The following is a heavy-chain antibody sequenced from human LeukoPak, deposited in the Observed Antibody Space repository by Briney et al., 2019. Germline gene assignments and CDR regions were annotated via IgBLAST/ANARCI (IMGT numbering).Heavy chain of an antibody. J-gene: IGHJ4*02. CDR3: AKSPLSSTSCCYFDY. CDR2: ISYDGSNK. D-gene: IGHD2-2*01. V-gene: IGHV3-30*18. CDR1: GFTVSSNY. Sequence: PGGSLRLSWAASGFTVSSNYMHWVRQAPGKGLEWVAVISYDGSNKYYADSVKGRFTISRDNSKNTLYLQMNSLRAEDTAVYHCAKSPLSSTSCCYFDYWGQGTLVTVSS.